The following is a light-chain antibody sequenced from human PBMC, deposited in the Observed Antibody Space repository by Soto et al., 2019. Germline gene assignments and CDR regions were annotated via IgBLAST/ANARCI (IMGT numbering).Light chain of an antibody. V-gene: IGLV1-44*01. CDR3: AAWDDRLNGAL. CDR2: SDT. Sequence: QSVLTQPPSASGTPGQRVTMSCSGGSSNIGSNTVSWCQHLPGTAPQLLIYSDTQRASGVADRFSGSKSGTSASLAISGLQSDDEADYYCAAWDDRLNGALFGTGTKVTVL. J-gene: IGLJ1*01. CDR1: SSNIGSNT.